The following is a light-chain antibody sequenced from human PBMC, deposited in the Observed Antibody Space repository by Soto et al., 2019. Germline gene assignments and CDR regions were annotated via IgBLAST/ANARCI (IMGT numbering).Light chain of an antibody. CDR3: SSYAGNNNLV. V-gene: IGLV2-8*01. CDR1: SSDVGGQNY. CDR2: EVS. Sequence: QSALTQPPSASGSPGQSVTISCTGTSSDVGGQNYVSWYQQHPGKAPKLLIYEVSKRPSGVPDRFSGSKSGNTASLTVSGLQAEDEADYYCSSYAGNNNLVFGGGTQLTVL. J-gene: IGLJ2*01.